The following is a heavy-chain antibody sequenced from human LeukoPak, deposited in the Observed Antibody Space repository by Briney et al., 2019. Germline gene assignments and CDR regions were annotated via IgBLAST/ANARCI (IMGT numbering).Heavy chain of an antibody. V-gene: IGHV6-1*01. D-gene: IGHD5-24*01. CDR1: GGSVSTNSVA. CDR3: AREAEITRFDY. CDR2: TSYRSKWYN. J-gene: IGHJ4*02. Sequence: SQTLSLTCAISGGSVSTNSVAWNWIRQSPSRGLAWLGRTSYRSKWYNDYAVSVKSRITITPDTSKNQFSLQLNSVTPEDTAVYYCAREAEITRFDYWGQGTLVTVSS.